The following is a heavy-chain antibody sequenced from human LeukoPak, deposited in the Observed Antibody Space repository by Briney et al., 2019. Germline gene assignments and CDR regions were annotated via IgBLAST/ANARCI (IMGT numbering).Heavy chain of an antibody. CDR1: GFSFRIYD. CDR3: ARDLYDRCADY. Sequence: GGSLRLSCAASGFSFRIYDMSWVRQAPGKGLEWVSYITTGGSPTYYADSVRGRFTISRDNAKNSVYLQMNSLRAEDTAVYYCARDLYDRCADYWGQGTLVTVAS. J-gene: IGHJ4*02. CDR2: ITTGGSPT. V-gene: IGHV3-48*01. D-gene: IGHD3-22*01.